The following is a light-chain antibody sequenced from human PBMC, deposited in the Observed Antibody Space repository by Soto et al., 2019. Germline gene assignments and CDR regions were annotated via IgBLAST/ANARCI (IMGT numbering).Light chain of an antibody. CDR1: SGSVSADYY. CDR2: SSN. J-gene: IGLJ3*02. V-gene: IGLV8-61*01. CDR3: VLYMGSGIWV. Sequence: QAVMTQEPSFSVSPGGTVTLTCALSSGSVSADYYPSWYQQTPGQSPRTLIYSSNTRSSGVPDRFSGSILGNRAALTITGAQADDESDYYCVLYMGSGIWVFGGGTQLTVL.